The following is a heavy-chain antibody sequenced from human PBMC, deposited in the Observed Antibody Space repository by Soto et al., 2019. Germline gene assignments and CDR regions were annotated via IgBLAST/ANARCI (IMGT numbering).Heavy chain of an antibody. CDR3: ARRYCGGGDCYSFDI. V-gene: IGHV3-23*01. Sequence: EVQLLESGGGLVQPGGSLRLSCAASGFTLSSYAMSWVRQAPGKGLEWVSARSVSGGGTYYVDSVRGRFTISRDHSKNPLYLQMNSLGAEATAVYYCARRYCGGGDCYSFDIWAQGTMVTVSS. CDR2: RSVSGGGT. CDR1: GFTLSSYA. D-gene: IGHD2-15*01. J-gene: IGHJ3*02.